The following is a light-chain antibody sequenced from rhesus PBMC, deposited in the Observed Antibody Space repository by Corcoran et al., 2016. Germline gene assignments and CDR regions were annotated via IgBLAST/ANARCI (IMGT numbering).Light chain of an antibody. Sequence: DIQMTQSPSSLSASVGDRVTITCRASPGINNWLAWYQQKPGKAPKLLIHRTSSLGTGVPSRFRGSGSGTDFTLTISSLQSEDIATYYCQQYDDSPLTFGGGTKVDLK. CDR2: RTS. CDR3: QQYDDSPLT. CDR1: PGINNW. J-gene: IGKJ4*01. V-gene: IGKV1-69*01.